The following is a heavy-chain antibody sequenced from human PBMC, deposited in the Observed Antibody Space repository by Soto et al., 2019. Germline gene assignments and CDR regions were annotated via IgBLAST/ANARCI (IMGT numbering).Heavy chain of an antibody. V-gene: IGHV3-30-3*01. D-gene: IGHD2-21*02. CDR1: GFTFSSYA. J-gene: IGHJ5*02. CDR3: ARGLGVVVTATSGGFDP. CDR2: ISYDGSNK. Sequence: PGGSLRLSCAASGFTFSSYAMHWVRQAPGKGLEWVAVISYDGSNKYYADSVKGRFTISRDNSKNTLYLQMNSLRAEDTAVYYCARGLGVVVTATSGGFDPWGQGTLVTVSS.